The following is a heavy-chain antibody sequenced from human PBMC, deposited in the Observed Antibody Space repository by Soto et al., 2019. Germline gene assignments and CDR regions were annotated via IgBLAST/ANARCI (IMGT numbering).Heavy chain of an antibody. CDR3: AITAGYCSGGSCYFWFDP. V-gene: IGHV1-18*01. D-gene: IGHD2-15*01. CDR2: ISAYNGNT. J-gene: IGHJ5*02. Sequence: GASVKVSCKASGYTFTSYGISWVRQAPGQGLERMGWISAYNGNTKYSQKFQGRVTITRDTSASTAYMELSSLRSEDTALYYCAITAGYCSGGSCYFWFDPWGQGTLVTVSS. CDR1: GYTFTSYG.